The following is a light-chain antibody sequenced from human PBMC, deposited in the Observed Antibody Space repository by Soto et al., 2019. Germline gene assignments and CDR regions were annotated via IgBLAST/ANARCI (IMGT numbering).Light chain of an antibody. CDR3: QQSYRTPRT. Sequence: DIQMTQSPSSLSASVGDRVTITCRASQTISSYLNWYQQKQGKAPKLLLYVASSLQSGVPSRFSGIGSGTDFTLTISSLQPEDFATYYCQQSYRTPRTFGPGTKVDIK. CDR2: VAS. V-gene: IGKV1-39*01. J-gene: IGKJ3*01. CDR1: QTISSY.